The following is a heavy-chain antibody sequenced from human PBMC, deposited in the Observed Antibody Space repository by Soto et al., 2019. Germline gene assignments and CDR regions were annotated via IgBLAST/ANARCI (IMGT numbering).Heavy chain of an antibody. CDR2: ISSSGSSI. Sequence: SLRLSCAASGFTFSSYAMNWVRQAPGKGLEWVSYISSSGSSIYYADSVKGRFTVSRDNAKNSLYLQMNRLRDEDTARYQFVGGRSTTSPMLRGKYWGKEPRVTVS. J-gene: IGHJ4*02. D-gene: IGHD2-2*01. CDR3: VGGRSTTSPMLRGKY. V-gene: IGHV3-48*02. CDR1: GFTFSSYA.